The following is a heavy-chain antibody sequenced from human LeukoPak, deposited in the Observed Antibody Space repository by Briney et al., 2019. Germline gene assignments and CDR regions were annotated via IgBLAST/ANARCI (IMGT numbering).Heavy chain of an antibody. CDR1: GYSFTSYW. CDR2: IYPGDSDT. V-gene: IGHV5-51*01. Sequence: GESLKISCKGSGYSFTSYWIGWVRQMPGKGLEWMGIIYPGDSDTRYSPSFQGQVTISADKSISTAYLQWSSLKASDTAVYYCARHVSVRCFDWLGGYYYYYYGMDVWGQGTTVTVSS. J-gene: IGHJ6*02. CDR3: ARHVSVRCFDWLGGYYYYYYGMDV. D-gene: IGHD3-9*01.